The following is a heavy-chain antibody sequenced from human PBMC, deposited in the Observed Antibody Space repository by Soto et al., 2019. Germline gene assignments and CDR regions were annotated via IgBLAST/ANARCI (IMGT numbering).Heavy chain of an antibody. J-gene: IGHJ4*02. V-gene: IGHV3-15*01. CDR2: IKTKTDAGTT. CDR3: LSHYDEFSAFVY. CDR1: GLSFRNAW. D-gene: IGHD3-3*01. Sequence: EVQLVESGGGLVKPGGSLRLSCAASGLSFRNAWMSWVRQAPGRGLEWVGRIKTKTDAGTTDYAAPVKGRFSISRDASKKTLYLQMNSLKTEDTAVYYCLSHYDEFSAFVYWGQGTLVTVS.